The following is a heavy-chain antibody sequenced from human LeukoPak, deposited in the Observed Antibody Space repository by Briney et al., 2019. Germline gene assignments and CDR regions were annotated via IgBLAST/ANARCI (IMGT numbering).Heavy chain of an antibody. Sequence: GGSLRLSCAASGFTFSGSAMHWVRQASGKGLEWVGRIRSKANSYATAYAASVKGRFTISRDDSKNTAYLQMNSRKTEDTAVYXXXXXXXXXXXXXPPFYFDYWGQGTLVTVSS. CDR3: XXXXXXXXXXXPPFYFDY. CDR2: IRSKANSYAT. J-gene: IGHJ4*02. CDR1: GFTFSGSA. V-gene: IGHV3-73*01.